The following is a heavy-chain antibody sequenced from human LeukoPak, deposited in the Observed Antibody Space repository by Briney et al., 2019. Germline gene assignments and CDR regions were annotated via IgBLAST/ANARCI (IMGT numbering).Heavy chain of an antibody. Sequence: XXWSWIXXXPGKGLEWIGEINHSGSTNYNPSLKSRVTISVDTSKNQFSLKLSSVTAADTAVYYCASGLRSDYWGQGTLVTVSS. CDR3: ASGLRSDY. CDR2: INHSGST. V-gene: IGHV4-34*01. CDR1: XX. D-gene: IGHD5-12*01. J-gene: IGHJ4*02.